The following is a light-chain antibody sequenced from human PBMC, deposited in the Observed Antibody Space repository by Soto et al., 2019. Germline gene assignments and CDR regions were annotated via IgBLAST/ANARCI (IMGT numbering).Light chain of an antibody. CDR3: QQYHNWPPLT. Sequence: EIVMTQSPATLSVSPGERATLSCRASQSVSSNLAWYQQKPGQAPRLLIYGASTRATGIPARFSGSGSDTEFTLTISSLQSEDFAVYYCQQYHNWPPLTFGGGTKVGIK. V-gene: IGKV3-15*01. CDR1: QSVSSN. CDR2: GAS. J-gene: IGKJ4*01.